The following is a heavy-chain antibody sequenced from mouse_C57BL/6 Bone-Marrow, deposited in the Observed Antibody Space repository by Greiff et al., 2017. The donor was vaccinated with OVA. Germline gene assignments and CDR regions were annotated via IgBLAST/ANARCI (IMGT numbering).Heavy chain of an antibody. V-gene: IGHV1-55*01. CDR1: GYTFTSYW. J-gene: IGHJ3*01. Sequence: VQLQQPGAELVKPGASVKMSCKASGYTFTSYWITWVKQRPGQGLEWIGDIYPGSGSTNYNEKFKSKATLTVDTSSSTAYMQLSSLTSEDSAVYYCARSGGYDRAWFAYWGQGTLVTVSA. CDR2: IYPGSGST. D-gene: IGHD2-2*01. CDR3: ARSGGYDRAWFAY.